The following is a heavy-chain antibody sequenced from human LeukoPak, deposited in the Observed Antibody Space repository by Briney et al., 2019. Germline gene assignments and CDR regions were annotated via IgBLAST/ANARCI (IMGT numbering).Heavy chain of an antibody. CDR1: GFTFSPYT. V-gene: IGHV3-48*04. D-gene: IGHD5-18*01. Sequence: GGSLRLSCAASGFTFSPYTMQWVRQAPGKGLEWVSYISSSSSTIYYADSVKGRFTISRDNAKNSLYLQMNSLRAEDTAVYYCARGSYSYGHNDAFDIWGQGTMVTVSS. J-gene: IGHJ3*02. CDR2: ISSSSSTI. CDR3: ARGSYSYGHNDAFDI.